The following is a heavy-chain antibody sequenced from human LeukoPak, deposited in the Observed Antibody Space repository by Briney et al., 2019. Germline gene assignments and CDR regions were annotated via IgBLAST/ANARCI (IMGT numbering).Heavy chain of an antibody. CDR2: ISGSGGST. J-gene: IGHJ4*02. D-gene: IGHD2-15*01. V-gene: IGHV3-23*01. Sequence: SGGSLRLSCAASGFTFSSYGMHWVRQAPGKGLEWVSAISGSGGSTYYADSVKGRFTISRDNSKNTLYLQMNSLRAEDTAVYYCAKDRPDIVVVVAATGASDFDYWGQGTLVTVSS. CDR3: AKDRPDIVVVVAATGASDFDY. CDR1: GFTFSSYG.